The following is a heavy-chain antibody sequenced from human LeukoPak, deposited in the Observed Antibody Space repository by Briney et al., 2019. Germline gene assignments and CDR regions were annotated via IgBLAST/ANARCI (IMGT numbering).Heavy chain of an antibody. D-gene: IGHD2-2*01. V-gene: IGHV1-46*01. CDR1: GYTFTSYY. CDR2: INPSGGST. J-gene: IGHJ5*02. Sequence: ASVKVSCKASGYTFTSYYMHWVRQAPGQGLEWMGIINPSGGSTSYAQKFQGRVTMTRDTSTSTVYMELSSLRSEDTAVYCCATLGYCSSTSCPRWFDPWGQGTLVTVSS. CDR3: ATLGYCSSTSCPRWFDP.